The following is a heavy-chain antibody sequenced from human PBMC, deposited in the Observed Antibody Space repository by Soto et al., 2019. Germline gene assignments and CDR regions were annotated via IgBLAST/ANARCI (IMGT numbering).Heavy chain of an antibody. V-gene: IGHV4-38-2*01. CDR3: ARGWYYFDF. CDR2: IYYGGTT. CDR1: VEPMTGGYY. D-gene: IGHD2-15*01. Sequence: SETLSLTCDVSVEPMTGGYYRGWIWQSPGKGLEWIGSIYYGGTTYYNPSLRSRLAISIDTSKNQFSLRLSSVTAADTALYYCARGWYYFDFWGQGTLVTVSS. J-gene: IGHJ4*02.